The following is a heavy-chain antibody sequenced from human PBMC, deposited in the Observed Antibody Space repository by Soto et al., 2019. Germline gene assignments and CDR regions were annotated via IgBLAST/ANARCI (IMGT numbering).Heavy chain of an antibody. J-gene: IGHJ4*02. V-gene: IGHV3-33*01. CDR1: GFTFSRYG. CDR2: IWYDGSNQ. CDR3: ARLAGSGGWYEIDS. Sequence: GGSLRLSCAASGFTFSRYGMHWVRQAPGKGLEWLAVIWYDGSNQYYADSVKGRFTISRDNSKDTMYLHMDSLRAEDTALYYCARLAGSGGWYEIDSWGQGTLVTVSS. D-gene: IGHD6-13*01.